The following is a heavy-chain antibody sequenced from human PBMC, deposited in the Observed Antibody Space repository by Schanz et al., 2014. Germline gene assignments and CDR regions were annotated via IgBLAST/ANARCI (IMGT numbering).Heavy chain of an antibody. Sequence: ESGGGLVQPGGSLRLSCTVSGFTVNNYAMNWVRQAPGRGLEWVSGITRQGTTYYADFVKGRFSISRDLSSNTLYLQMNSLRADDSAIYYCAKDHPSSSWDFDYWGQGTLVTVSS. CDR2: ITRQGTT. D-gene: IGHD6-13*01. J-gene: IGHJ4*02. CDR3: AKDHPSSSWDFDY. CDR1: GFTVNNYA. V-gene: IGHV3-23*01.